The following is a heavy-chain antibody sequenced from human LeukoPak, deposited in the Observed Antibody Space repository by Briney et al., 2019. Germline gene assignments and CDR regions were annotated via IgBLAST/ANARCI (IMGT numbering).Heavy chain of an antibody. V-gene: IGHV3-48*01. CDR3: ARIMTQQMVFDY. Sequence: GGSLRLSCAASGFTFSSYSMNWVRQAPGKGLEWVSYISSSSSSTIYYADSVKGRFTISRDNAKNSLYLQMNSLRAEDTAVYYCARIMTQQMVFDYWGQGTLVTVSS. J-gene: IGHJ4*02. CDR2: ISSSSSSTI. D-gene: IGHD6-13*01. CDR1: GFTFSSYS.